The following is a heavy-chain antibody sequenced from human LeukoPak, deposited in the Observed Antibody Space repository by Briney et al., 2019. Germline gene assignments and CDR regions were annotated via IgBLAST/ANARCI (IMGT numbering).Heavy chain of an antibody. J-gene: IGHJ6*03. CDR3: ARESSLDYDFWSSYYMDV. CDR2: ISSSSSYI. D-gene: IGHD3-3*01. Sequence: GGSLRLSCAASGFTFSSYSMNWVRQAPGKGLEWVSSISSSSSYICYADSVKGRFTISRDNAKNSLYLQMNSLRAEDTAVYYCARESSLDYDFWSSYYMDVWGKGTTVTVSS. V-gene: IGHV3-21*01. CDR1: GFTFSSYS.